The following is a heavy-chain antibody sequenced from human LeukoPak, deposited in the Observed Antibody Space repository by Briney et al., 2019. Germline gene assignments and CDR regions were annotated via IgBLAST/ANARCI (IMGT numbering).Heavy chain of an antibody. CDR3: ARSFRITVSGKECFVY. CDR1: GGSISSSSYC. J-gene: IGHJ4*02. CDR2: VHYTGST. D-gene: IGHD6-19*01. Sequence: SETLSLTCTVSGGSISSSSYCWGWVRQPAGRGLEWIGGVHYTGSTYSNPSLKSRVTMSVATSKNQFSLKVTSVTAADTAVYYCARSFRITVSGKECFVYWGRGSLVIVSS. V-gene: IGHV4-39*01.